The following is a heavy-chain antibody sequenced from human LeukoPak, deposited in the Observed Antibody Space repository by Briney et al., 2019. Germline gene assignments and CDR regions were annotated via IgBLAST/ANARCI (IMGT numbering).Heavy chain of an antibody. CDR1: GFRFDDHG. D-gene: IGHD3-9*01. V-gene: IGHV3-20*04. CDR2: INWNGGST. Sequence: GGSLRLSCAASGFRFDDHGMSWVRQAPGKGLEWVSGINWNGGSTGYGDSVKGRFTISRDNAKNSLYLQMNSLRGEDTALYYCAGGDRNDWYFDHWGQGVLVTVSS. CDR3: AGGDRNDWYFDH. J-gene: IGHJ4*02.